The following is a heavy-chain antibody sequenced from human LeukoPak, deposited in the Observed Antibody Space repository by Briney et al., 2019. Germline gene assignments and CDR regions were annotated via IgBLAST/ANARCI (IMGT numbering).Heavy chain of an antibody. Sequence: GGSLRLSCAASRFTFSSYWMHWVRQAPGKGLVWVSRINSDGSTTSYADSVKGRFTISRDNAKNTLYLQMNSLRAEDTAVYYCARRSAAKDAFDIWGQGTMVTVSS. D-gene: IGHD6-25*01. CDR2: INSDGSTT. V-gene: IGHV3-74*01. CDR1: RFTFSSYW. J-gene: IGHJ3*02. CDR3: ARRSAAKDAFDI.